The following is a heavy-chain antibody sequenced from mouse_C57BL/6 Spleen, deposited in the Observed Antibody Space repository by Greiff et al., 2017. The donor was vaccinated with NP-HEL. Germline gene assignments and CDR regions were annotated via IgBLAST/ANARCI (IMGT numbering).Heavy chain of an antibody. Sequence: EVKLLESGPGLVKPSQSLSLTCSVTGYSITSGYYWNWIRQFPGNKLEWMGYISYDGSNNYNPSLKNRISITRDTSKNQFFLKLNSVTTEDTATYYCARSGDSYYFDYWGQGTTLTVSS. V-gene: IGHV3-6*01. CDR3: ARSGDSYYFDY. D-gene: IGHD3-3*01. J-gene: IGHJ2*01. CDR2: ISYDGSN. CDR1: GYSITSGYY.